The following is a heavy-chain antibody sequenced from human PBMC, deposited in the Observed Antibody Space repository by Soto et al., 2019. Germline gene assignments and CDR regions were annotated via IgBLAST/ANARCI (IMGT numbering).Heavy chain of an antibody. CDR1: GGSISSGGYY. CDR2: IYYSGST. CDR3: ARTTFGGVIVKDAFDI. J-gene: IGHJ3*02. D-gene: IGHD3-16*02. V-gene: IGHV4-31*03. Sequence: QVQLQESGPGLVKPSQTLSLTCTVSGGSISSGGYYWSWIRQHPGKGLEWIGYIYYSGSTYYNPSLKSRVTISVDTSKNQFSLKLSSVTAADTAVYYCARTTFGGVIVKDAFDIWGQGTMVTVSS.